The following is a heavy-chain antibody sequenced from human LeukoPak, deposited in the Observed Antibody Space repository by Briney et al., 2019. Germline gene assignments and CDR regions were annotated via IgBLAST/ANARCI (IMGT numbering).Heavy chain of an antibody. D-gene: IGHD5-24*01. CDR2: IYTSGST. Sequence: SETMSLTCTVSGGSISSGSYYWSWIRQPAGKGLEWIGRIYTSGSTNYNPSLKSRVTISVDTSKNQFSLKLSSVTAADTAVYYCARINRDGYNYGGGQNDYWGQGTLVTVSS. CDR3: ARINRDGYNYGGGQNDY. V-gene: IGHV4-61*02. CDR1: GGSISSGSYY. J-gene: IGHJ4*02.